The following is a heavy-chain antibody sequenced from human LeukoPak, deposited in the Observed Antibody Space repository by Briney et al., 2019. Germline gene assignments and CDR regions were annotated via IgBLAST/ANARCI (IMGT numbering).Heavy chain of an antibody. Sequence: SETLSLTCTVSGGSISSGSYYWSWIRQPAGKGLEWIGRIYTSGSINYNPSLKSPVTISVDTSKNQFSLRLRSVTAADTAIYYCASRAHDSSGYYYGGARHWGQGTLVTVSS. CDR1: GGSISSGSYY. CDR3: ASRAHDSSGYYYGGARH. D-gene: IGHD3-22*01. CDR2: IYTSGSI. V-gene: IGHV4-61*02. J-gene: IGHJ4*02.